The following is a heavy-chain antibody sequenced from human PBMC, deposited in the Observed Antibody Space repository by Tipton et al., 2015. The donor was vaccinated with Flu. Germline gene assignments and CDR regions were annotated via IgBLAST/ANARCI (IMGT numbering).Heavy chain of an antibody. CDR2: IRSKAYGGTT. V-gene: IGHV3-49*03. Sequence: SLRLSCTASGFTFGDDAMSWFRQAPGKGLEWLGFIRSKAYGGTTEYAASVKGRFTISRDDSKSIAYLQMSSLKTEDTAVYYCTRDGGYTYGEQAYFAYWGQGTLVTVSS. D-gene: IGHD5-18*01. CDR3: TRDGGYTYGEQAYFAY. J-gene: IGHJ4*02. CDR1: GFTFGDDA.